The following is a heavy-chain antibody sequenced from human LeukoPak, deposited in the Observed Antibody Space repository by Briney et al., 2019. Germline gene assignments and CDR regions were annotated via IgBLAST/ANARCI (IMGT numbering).Heavy chain of an antibody. D-gene: IGHD4-17*01. CDR3: ARHHYGDYGGGEY. CDR2: INPNSGST. V-gene: IGHV1-2*02. CDR1: GYTFTGYY. Sequence: ASVKVSCKASGYTFTGYYMHWVRQAPGQGLEWMGWINPNSGSTNYAQKFQGRVTITRDTSIGTAYMELSRLRSDDTAVYYCARHHYGDYGGGEYWGQGTLVTVSS. J-gene: IGHJ4*02.